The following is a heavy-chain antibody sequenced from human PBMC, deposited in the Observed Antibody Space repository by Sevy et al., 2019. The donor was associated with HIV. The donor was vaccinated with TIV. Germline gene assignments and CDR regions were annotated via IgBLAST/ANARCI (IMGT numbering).Heavy chain of an antibody. CDR2: IRSRAKSYAT. CDR3: SSQRTIAVAGDYFDY. Sequence: GGSLRLSCAASGFTFTGSTMYWVRQASGKGLEWVARIRSRAKSYATADAASVKGRFTISRDDSRNTAYLQMNSLKTEDTAMYYCSSQRTIAVAGDYFDYWGQGTLVTVSS. CDR1: GFTFTGST. V-gene: IGHV3-73*01. J-gene: IGHJ4*02. D-gene: IGHD6-19*01.